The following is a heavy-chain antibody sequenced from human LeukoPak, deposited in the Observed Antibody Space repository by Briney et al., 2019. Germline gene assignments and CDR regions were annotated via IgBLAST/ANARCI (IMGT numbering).Heavy chain of an antibody. Sequence: ASVKVSCKASGYTFTGYYMHWVRQAPGQGLEWMGWINPNSGGTNYAQKFQGRVTMTRDTSISTAYMELSRLRSDDTAVYYCARGPRITMIVVVTPFDYWGQGTLVPVSS. J-gene: IGHJ4*02. CDR2: INPNSGGT. CDR3: ARGPRITMIVVVTPFDY. V-gene: IGHV1-2*02. D-gene: IGHD3-22*01. CDR1: GYTFTGYY.